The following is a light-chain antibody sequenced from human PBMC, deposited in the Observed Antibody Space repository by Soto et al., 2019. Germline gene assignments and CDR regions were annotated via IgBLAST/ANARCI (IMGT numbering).Light chain of an antibody. CDR1: QSVSSN. J-gene: IGKJ3*01. Sequence: EIVMTQSPATLSVSPGERATLSCRASQSVSSNLAWYQQKPGQAPRLLMYGASTRATGIPARFSGSGSGTEFTLTISILQSEDVAVYYCQQYDNWPFTFGHGTKVDIK. CDR2: GAS. CDR3: QQYDNWPFT. V-gene: IGKV3-15*01.